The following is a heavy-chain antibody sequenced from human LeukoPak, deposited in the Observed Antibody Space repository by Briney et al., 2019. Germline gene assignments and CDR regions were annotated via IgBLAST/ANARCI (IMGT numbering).Heavy chain of an antibody. CDR3: ARLNGTYYSYHIDV. CDR1: GGTFSGFA. V-gene: IGHV1-69*06. D-gene: IGHD1-26*01. CDR2: IIATFGSA. Sequence: GASVKVSCKASGGTFSGFAVTWVRQAPGQGLEWMGGIIATFGSANYAQKFQGRVTITADTSTSTVYMEVRGLTSGDTAVYYCARLNGTYYSYHIDVWGKGTTVTVSS. J-gene: IGHJ6*03.